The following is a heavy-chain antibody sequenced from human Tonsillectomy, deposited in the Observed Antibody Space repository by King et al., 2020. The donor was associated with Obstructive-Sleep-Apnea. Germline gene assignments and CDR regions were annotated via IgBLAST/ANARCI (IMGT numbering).Heavy chain of an antibody. J-gene: IGHJ3*02. CDR2: IKQDGSEK. CDR3: ASGDTFDI. V-gene: IGHV3-7*03. Sequence: VQLVESGGGLVQPGGSLSLSCAASGFTFLSFWLSWVRQAPGKGLEWVANIKQDGSEKYYVDSVKGRFNISRDNAKNSLYLQMNSLRAEETAVYYCASGDTFDIWGQGTMVTVSS. CDR1: GFTFLSFW.